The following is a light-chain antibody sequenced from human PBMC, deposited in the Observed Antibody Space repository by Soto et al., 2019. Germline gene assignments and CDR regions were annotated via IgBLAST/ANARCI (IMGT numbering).Light chain of an antibody. CDR3: QQYNSYRT. Sequence: IQMTHSPSTLSASVGDRVTITCRARQTISIWLAWYQQKPGKAPKLLIYDASSLESGVPSRFSGSGSGTEFTLTISSLQPDDFATYYCQQYNSYRTFGQGTKVDIK. CDR2: DAS. CDR1: QTISIW. J-gene: IGKJ1*01. V-gene: IGKV1-5*01.